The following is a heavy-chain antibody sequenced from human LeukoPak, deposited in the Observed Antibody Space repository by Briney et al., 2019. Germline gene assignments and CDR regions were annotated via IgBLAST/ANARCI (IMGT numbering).Heavy chain of an antibody. CDR1: GFTFSSYW. V-gene: IGHV3-74*01. D-gene: IGHD1-26*01. CDR3: ARAVSGTYGKFDY. CDR2: INSEGSTR. J-gene: IGHJ4*02. Sequence: GGSLRLSCVASGFTFSSYWMQWVRQAPGKGLVWVSRINSEGSTRNHADSVKGRFTISRDNAKNTQYLQMNSLRAEDTAVYYCARAVSGTYGKFDYWGQGTLVTVSS.